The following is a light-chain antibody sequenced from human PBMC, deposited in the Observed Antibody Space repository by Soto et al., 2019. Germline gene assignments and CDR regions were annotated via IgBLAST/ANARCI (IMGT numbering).Light chain of an antibody. V-gene: IGLV2-11*01. CDR3: CSYAGTYTWV. CDR2: DVS. J-gene: IGLJ3*02. CDR1: SSDVGGYGY. Sequence: QSALTQPRSVSGSPGQSVTISCTGTSSDVGGYGYVSWYQQHPGRAPKVMIYDVSKRPSGVPNRFSGSKSGNTASLTISGLQTEDEADYYCCSYAGTYTWVFGGGTKLTVL.